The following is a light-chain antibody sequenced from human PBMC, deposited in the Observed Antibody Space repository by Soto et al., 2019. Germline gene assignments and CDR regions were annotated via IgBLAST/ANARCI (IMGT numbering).Light chain of an antibody. CDR3: CSYAGSWV. CDR1: SSDVGSYNL. Sequence: QPVLTQPASVSGSPGQSITISCTGTSSDVGSYNLVSWYQQHPGKAPKLMIYEGSKRPSGVSNRFSGSKSGNTASLTISGLQAEDEADYYCCSYAGSWVFGGGTQLTVL. V-gene: IGLV2-23*01. CDR2: EGS. J-gene: IGLJ7*01.